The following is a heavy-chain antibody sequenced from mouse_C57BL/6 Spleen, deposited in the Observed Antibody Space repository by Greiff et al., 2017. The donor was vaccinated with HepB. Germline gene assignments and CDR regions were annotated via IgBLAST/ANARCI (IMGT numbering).Heavy chain of an antibody. J-gene: IGHJ3*01. D-gene: IGHD2-4*01. CDR3: ARGYDYAPGWFAY. CDR1: GFTFSDYG. V-gene: IGHV5-17*01. Sequence: EVNVVESGGGLVKPGGSLKLSCAASGFTFSDYGMHWVRQAPEKGLEWVAYISSGSSTIYYADTVKGRFTISRDNAKNTLFLQMTSLRSEDTAMYYCARGYDYAPGWFAYWGQGTLVTVSA. CDR2: ISSGSSTI.